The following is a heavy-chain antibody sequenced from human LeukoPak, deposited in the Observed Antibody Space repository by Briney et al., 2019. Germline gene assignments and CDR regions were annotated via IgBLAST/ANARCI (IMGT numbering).Heavy chain of an antibody. CDR2: IYYSGST. V-gene: IGHV4-30-4*01. J-gene: IGHJ4*02. D-gene: IGHD1-26*01. Sequence: SETLSLTCTVSGGSISSGDYYWSWIRQPPGKGLEWIGYIYYSGSTYYNPSLKSRVTISVDTSKNQFSLQLNSVTPEDTAVYYCARDGRSGSFDYWGQGTLVTVSS. CDR1: GGSISSGDYY. CDR3: ARDGRSGSFDY.